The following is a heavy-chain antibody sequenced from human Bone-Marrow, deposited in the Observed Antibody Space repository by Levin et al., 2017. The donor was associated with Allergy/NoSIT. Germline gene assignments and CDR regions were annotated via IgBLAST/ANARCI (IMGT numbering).Heavy chain of an antibody. J-gene: IGHJ6*03. CDR2: ISAGGGST. CDR3: AKGEHYYYYYMDV. CDR1: GFTFSSYA. D-gene: IGHD3-16*01. Sequence: PGGSLRLSCAASGFTFSSYAMSWVRQAPGKGLEWVSTISAGGGSTYYADSVKGRFTISRDNSKNTLYLQMNSLRAENTAVYYCAKGEHYYYYYMDVWGKGTTVTVSS. V-gene: IGHV3-23*01.